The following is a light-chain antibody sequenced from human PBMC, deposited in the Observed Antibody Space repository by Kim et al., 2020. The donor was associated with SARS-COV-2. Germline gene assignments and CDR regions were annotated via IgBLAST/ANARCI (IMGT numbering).Light chain of an antibody. CDR2: DVS. CDR1: SSDVGGYNY. V-gene: IGLV2-14*01. Sequence: QSALTQPASVSGSPGQSITISCTGTSSDVGGYNYVSWYQQHPGKAPKLMIYDVSKRPSGVSNRFSGSKSGNTASLTISGLQAEDEADYYCSSYTSSSTWVFGRGTQVTVL. CDR3: SSYTSSSTWV. J-gene: IGLJ3*02.